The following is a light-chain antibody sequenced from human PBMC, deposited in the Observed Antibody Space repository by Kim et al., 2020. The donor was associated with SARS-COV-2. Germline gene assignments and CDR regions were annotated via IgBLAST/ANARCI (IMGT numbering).Light chain of an antibody. CDR2: GAS. V-gene: IGKV3-15*01. CDR3: QQYNDWPPLT. CDR1: QSVTSN. J-gene: IGKJ4*01. Sequence: SPGERAALSCRASQSVTSNLAWYQQKPGQASRLLIYGASTRATGVPGRFSGSGSGTEFTLTISSLQSEDFALYYRQQYNDWPPLTFGGGTQVDIK.